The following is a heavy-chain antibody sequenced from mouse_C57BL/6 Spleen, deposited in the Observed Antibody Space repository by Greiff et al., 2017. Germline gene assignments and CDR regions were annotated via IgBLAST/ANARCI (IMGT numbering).Heavy chain of an antibody. CDR2: ISYDGSN. CDR1: GYSITSGYY. Sequence: EVQVVESGPGLVKPSQSLSLTCSVTGYSITSGYYWNWIRQFPGNKLEWMGYISYDGSNNYNPSLKNRISITRDTSKNQFFLKLNSVTTEDTATYYCARDYYGSSGEDYWGQGTTLTVSS. D-gene: IGHD1-1*01. CDR3: ARDYYGSSGEDY. V-gene: IGHV3-6*01. J-gene: IGHJ2*01.